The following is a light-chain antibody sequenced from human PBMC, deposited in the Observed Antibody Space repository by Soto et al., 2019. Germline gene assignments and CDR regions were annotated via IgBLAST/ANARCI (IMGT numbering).Light chain of an antibody. V-gene: IGLV1-40*01. CDR2: GNS. CDR3: QSYDSSLSAL. J-gene: IGLJ3*02. Sequence: QSVLTQPPSVSGAPGQRVTISCTGSSSNIGAGYDVHWYQQRPGTAPKLLISGNSNRPSGVPDRFSGSKSGTSASLAITGLQAEDEADYYCQSYDSSLSALFGGGTKLTVL. CDR1: SSNIGAGYD.